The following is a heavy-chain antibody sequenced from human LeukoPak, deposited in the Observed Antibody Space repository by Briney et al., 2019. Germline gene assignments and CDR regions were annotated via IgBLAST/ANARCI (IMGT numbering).Heavy chain of an antibody. Sequence: ASVKVSCKTSGYTFTDFGISWVRQAPGQGLEWMGWISAYNGNTDYAQKLQGRVTMTTDTSTSTAYMELRSLRSDDTAVYYCARDGTTELALYYFDYWGQGTLVTVSS. J-gene: IGHJ4*02. D-gene: IGHD4-17*01. CDR2: ISAYNGNT. V-gene: IGHV1-18*01. CDR1: GYTFTDFG. CDR3: ARDGTTELALYYFDY.